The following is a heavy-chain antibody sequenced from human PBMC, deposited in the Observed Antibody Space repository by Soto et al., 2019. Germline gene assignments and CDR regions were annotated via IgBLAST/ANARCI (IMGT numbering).Heavy chain of an antibody. V-gene: IGHV3-23*01. CDR1: GFTFSSYA. Sequence: GGSLRLSCAASGFTFSSYAMSWVRQAPGKGLEWVSAISGSGGDTYYADSVKGWFTISRDNSKNTLYLQMNSLRAEDTAVYYCARKGAIGTTFVPWFDPWGQGTLVTVSS. D-gene: IGHD1-7*01. CDR3: ARKGAIGTTFVPWFDP. CDR2: ISGSGGDT. J-gene: IGHJ5*02.